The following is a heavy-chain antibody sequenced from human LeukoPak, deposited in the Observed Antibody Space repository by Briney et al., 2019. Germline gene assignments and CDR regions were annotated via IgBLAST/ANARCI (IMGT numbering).Heavy chain of an antibody. CDR2: ISSSSSYI. CDR3: ARDGSIAARPFDY. Sequence: ESGGSLRLSCAAPGFTFSSYSMNWVRQAPGKGLEWVSSISSSSSYIYYADSVKGRFTISRDNAKNSLYLQMNSLRAEDTAVYYCARDGSIAARPFDYWGQGTLVTVSS. V-gene: IGHV3-21*01. D-gene: IGHD6-6*01. CDR1: GFTFSSYS. J-gene: IGHJ4*02.